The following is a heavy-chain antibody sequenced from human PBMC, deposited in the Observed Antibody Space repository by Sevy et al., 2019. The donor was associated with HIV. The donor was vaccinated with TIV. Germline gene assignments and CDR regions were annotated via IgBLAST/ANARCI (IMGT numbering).Heavy chain of an antibody. CDR3: ARGTYYYDCSGYDYFDY. Sequence: ASVKVSCKASGYTFTGYYMHWVRQAPGQGLEWMGWINPNSGGTNYAQKFQGRVTMTRDTSISTAYMELGRLRSDDTAVYYCARGTYYYDCSGYDYFDYWGQGTLVTVSS. CDR1: GYTFTGYY. D-gene: IGHD3-22*01. V-gene: IGHV1-2*02. CDR2: INPNSGGT. J-gene: IGHJ4*02.